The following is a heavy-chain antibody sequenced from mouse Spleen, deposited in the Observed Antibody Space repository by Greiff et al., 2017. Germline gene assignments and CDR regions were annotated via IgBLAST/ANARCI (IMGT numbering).Heavy chain of an antibody. CDR3: TRDKDDYDGYYAMDY. J-gene: IGHJ4*01. D-gene: IGHD2-4*01. V-gene: IGHV5-6-4*01. Sequence: EVMLVESGGGLVKPGGSLKLSCAASGFTFSSYTMSWVRQTPEKRLEWVATISSGGSYTYYPDSVKGRFTISRDNAKNTLYLQMSSLKSEDTAMYYCTRDKDDYDGYYAMDYWGQGTSVTVSS. CDR2: ISSGGSYT. CDR1: GFTFSSYT.